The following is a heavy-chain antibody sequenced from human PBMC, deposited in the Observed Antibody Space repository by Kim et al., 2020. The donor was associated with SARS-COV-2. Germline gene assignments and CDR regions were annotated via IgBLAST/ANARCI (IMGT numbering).Heavy chain of an antibody. CDR2: EK. Sequence: EKYYVDSVKGRSTISRDNAKNSLYLQMNSLRAEDTAVYYCARVVSGWFDYWGQGTLVTVSS. CDR3: ARVVSGWFDY. J-gene: IGHJ4*02. D-gene: IGHD6-19*01. V-gene: IGHV3-7*03.